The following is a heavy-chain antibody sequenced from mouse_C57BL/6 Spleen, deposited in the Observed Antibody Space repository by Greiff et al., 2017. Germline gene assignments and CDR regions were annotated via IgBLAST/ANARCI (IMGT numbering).Heavy chain of an antibody. Sequence: DVKLQESGPVLARPGASVKMSCKTSGYTFTSYWMHWVKQRPGQGLEWIGAIYPGNSDPSYNQKFKGKAKLTAVTSASTAYMELSSLTNEDSAVYYCTRDYGSSPHWYFDVWGTGTTVTVSS. D-gene: IGHD1-1*01. V-gene: IGHV1-5*01. CDR1: GYTFTSYW. CDR2: IYPGNSDP. J-gene: IGHJ1*03. CDR3: TRDYGSSPHWYFDV.